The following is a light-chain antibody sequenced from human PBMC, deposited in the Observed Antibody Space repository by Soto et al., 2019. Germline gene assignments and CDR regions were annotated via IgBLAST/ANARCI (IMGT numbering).Light chain of an antibody. Sequence: QSALTQPRSVSGSPGQSVTISCTGTSSDVGGYNYVSWYQQHPGKAPKIMIYDVSKRPSGVTDRFSGSKSGNTASLTISGLQAEDEADYYCCSYAGSYTYVFGTGTKVPS. CDR2: DVS. V-gene: IGLV2-11*01. J-gene: IGLJ1*01. CDR3: CSYAGSYTYV. CDR1: SSDVGGYNY.